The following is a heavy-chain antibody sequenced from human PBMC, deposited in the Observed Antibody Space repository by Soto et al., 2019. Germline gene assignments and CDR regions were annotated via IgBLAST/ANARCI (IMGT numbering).Heavy chain of an antibody. D-gene: IGHD5-18*01. Sequence: EVQLLESGGGLVQPGGSLRLSCAASGFTFSSYAMSWVRQAPGKGLEWVSDISGSGGSTYYADSVKGRFTISRDNSKNTLYLQMNSLRAEDTGVYYCAKGRRGYSCPWDYWGQGTLVTVSS. CDR1: GFTFSSYA. CDR2: ISGSGGST. CDR3: AKGRRGYSCPWDY. J-gene: IGHJ4*02. V-gene: IGHV3-23*01.